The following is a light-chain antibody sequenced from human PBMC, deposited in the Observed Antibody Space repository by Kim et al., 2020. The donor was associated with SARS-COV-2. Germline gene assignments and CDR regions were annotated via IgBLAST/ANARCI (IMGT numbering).Light chain of an antibody. J-gene: IGLJ1*01. CDR1: SSDVGGYNY. V-gene: IGLV2-14*03. CDR3: SSYTSSSTLV. CDR2: DVS. Sequence: GQWIPISCTGTSSDVGGYNYVSWYQQHPGKAPKLRIYDVSNRPSGVSNRFSGSKSGNTDSLTISGLQAEDEADYYCSSYTSSSTLVFGTGTQLTVL.